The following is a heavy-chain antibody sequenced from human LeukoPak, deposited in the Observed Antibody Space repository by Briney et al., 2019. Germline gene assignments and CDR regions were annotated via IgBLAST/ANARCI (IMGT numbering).Heavy chain of an antibody. CDR2: ISYDGSNK. CDR1: GFTFSSYA. Sequence: PGGSLRLSCAASGFTFSSYAMHWVRQAPGKGLEWVAVISYDGSNKYYADSAKGRFTISRDNSKNTLYLQMNSLRAEDTAVYYCARGDDYWYYFDYWGQGTLVTVSS. J-gene: IGHJ4*02. V-gene: IGHV3-30-3*01. CDR3: ARGDDYWYYFDY. D-gene: IGHD2-8*02.